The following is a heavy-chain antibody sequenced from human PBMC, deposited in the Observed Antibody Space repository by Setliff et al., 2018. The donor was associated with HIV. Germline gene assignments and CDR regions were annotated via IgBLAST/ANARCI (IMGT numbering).Heavy chain of an antibody. CDR1: GDSINSHS. J-gene: IGHJ6*02. CDR2: IYHSGST. CDR3: AREFRVTAYYYYGMDV. D-gene: IGHD4-4*01. Sequence: PSETLSLTCTVSGDSINSHSWTWIRQPPGKGLEWIGNIYHSGSTYYNPSLKSRVTISVDTSKNQFSLKLSSVTAADTAVYYCAREFRVTAYYYYGMDVWGQGTTVTVSS. V-gene: IGHV4-59*11.